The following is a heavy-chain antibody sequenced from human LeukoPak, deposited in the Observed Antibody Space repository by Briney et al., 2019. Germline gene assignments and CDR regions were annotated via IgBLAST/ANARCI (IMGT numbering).Heavy chain of an antibody. CDR2: ISGSGRST. J-gene: IGHJ4*02. D-gene: IGHD5-18*01. CDR1: GFTFSSYA. V-gene: IGHV3-23*01. CDR3: AEDTADTAMVFDY. Sequence: PGGSLRLSCAASGFTFSSYAMSWVRQAPGKGLEWVSAISGSGRSTYNADSVKGRFTISRDNSKNTLYLQVNSLRAEDTAVYYCAEDTADTAMVFDYWGQGTLVTVSS.